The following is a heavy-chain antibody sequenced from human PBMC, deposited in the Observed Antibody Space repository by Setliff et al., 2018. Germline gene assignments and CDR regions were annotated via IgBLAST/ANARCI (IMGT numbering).Heavy chain of an antibody. Sequence: ASVKVSCKASGYTFTGYYMHWARQAPGQGLEWMGWINPNSGGTNYAQKFQGWVTMTRDTSISTAYMELGRLRSDDTAVYYCARGRDFWSGYLVYWGQGTLVTV. CDR1: GYTFTGYY. D-gene: IGHD3-3*01. J-gene: IGHJ4*02. V-gene: IGHV1-2*04. CDR2: INPNSGGT. CDR3: ARGRDFWSGYLVY.